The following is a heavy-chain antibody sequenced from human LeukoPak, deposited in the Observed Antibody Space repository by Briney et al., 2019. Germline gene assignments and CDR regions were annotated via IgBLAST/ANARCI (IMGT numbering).Heavy chain of an antibody. J-gene: IGHJ4*02. V-gene: IGHV1-2*02. CDR3: LRDLTYGGISSPDC. D-gene: IGHD4/OR15-4a*01. CDR1: GYAFTDYY. Sequence: AASVKVSCKASGYAFTDYYMHWVRQAPGQGLEWMGWINPNNGVTTYAQKFQGRVTMTRDMSISTAYMELGRLAADDSAMYFCLRDLTYGGISSPDCWGQGSLVTVSS. CDR2: INPNNGVT.